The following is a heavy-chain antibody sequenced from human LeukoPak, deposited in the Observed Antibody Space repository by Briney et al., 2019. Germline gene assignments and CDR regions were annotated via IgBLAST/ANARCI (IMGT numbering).Heavy chain of an antibody. CDR1: GFTFSRYW. CDR3: AEMLLPYGMDV. V-gene: IGHV3-7*01. J-gene: IGHJ6*02. CDR2: IKVDGSEK. Sequence: GGTLRLSCAVSGFTFSRYWMTWVRQAPGKGLEWVANIKVDGSEKYYVDAVKGRFTISRDNSKNTLYLQMNSLRAEDTAVYYCAEMLLPYGMDVWGQGTTVTVSS. D-gene: IGHD3-10*01.